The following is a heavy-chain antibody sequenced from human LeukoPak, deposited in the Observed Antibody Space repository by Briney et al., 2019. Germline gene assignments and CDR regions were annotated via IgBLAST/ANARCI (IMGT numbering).Heavy chain of an antibody. D-gene: IGHD2-2*02. V-gene: IGHV3-48*01. Sequence: GGSLRLSCAASGFTFSSYSMNWVRQAPGKGLAWASYISSSSSTIYYADSVKGRFTISRDNAKNSLYLQMNSLRAEDTAVYYCARGSIIPAAIQLDAWGQGTLVTVSS. CDR2: ISSSSSTI. CDR3: ARGSIIPAAIQLDA. J-gene: IGHJ5*02. CDR1: GFTFSSYS.